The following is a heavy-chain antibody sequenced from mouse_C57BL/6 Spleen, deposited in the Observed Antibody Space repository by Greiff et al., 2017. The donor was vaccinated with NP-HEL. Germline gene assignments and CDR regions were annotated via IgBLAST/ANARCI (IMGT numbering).Heavy chain of an antibody. J-gene: IGHJ4*01. CDR1: GFTFSDYG. CDR2: ISSGSSTT. CDR3: ARVIHYGAIAY. V-gene: IGHV5-17*01. Sequence: EVQLLESGGGLVKPGGSLKLSCAASGFTFSDYGMHWVRQAPEKGLEWVAYISSGSSTTYYADKVKGRSTISRDNAKNTRFLQMTSLRSEDTDMYFCARVIHYGAIAYWGQGTSVTVSS.